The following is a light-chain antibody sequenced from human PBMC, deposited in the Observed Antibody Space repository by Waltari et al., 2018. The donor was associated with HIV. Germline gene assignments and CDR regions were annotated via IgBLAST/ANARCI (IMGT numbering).Light chain of an antibody. V-gene: IGKV1-8*01. Sequence: AIRMTQSPSSFSASTGDRVTITCRASQNISSYLAWYQQKPGKAPKLLIYAASTLQSGVPSRFSGSGSGTDFTLTISCLQSEDFATYFCQQYYSYGTFGPGTKVDIK. CDR1: QNISSY. CDR2: AAS. CDR3: QQYYSYGT. J-gene: IGKJ3*01.